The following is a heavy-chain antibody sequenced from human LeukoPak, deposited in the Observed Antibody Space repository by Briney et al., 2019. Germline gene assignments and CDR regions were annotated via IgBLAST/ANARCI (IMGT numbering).Heavy chain of an antibody. D-gene: IGHD3-10*01. J-gene: IGHJ6*04. CDR1: GYTLTELS. CDR2: FDPEDGET. Sequence: ASVKVSCKVSGYTLTELSMHWVRQAPGKGLEWMGGFDPEDGETIYAQKFQGRVTMTQDTSTDTAYMELSSLRSEDTAVYYCATAAYGSGTFHLNYYYVMDVWGKGTTVTVSS. V-gene: IGHV1-24*01. CDR3: ATAAYGSGTFHLNYYYVMDV.